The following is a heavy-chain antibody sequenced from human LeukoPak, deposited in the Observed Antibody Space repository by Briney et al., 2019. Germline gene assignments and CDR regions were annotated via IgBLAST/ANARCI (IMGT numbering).Heavy chain of an antibody. D-gene: IGHD3-10*01. CDR3: ARGGYYFDY. CDR2: ISRSGRTI. Sequence: GESLRLSCAASGFTFNNYQMNWVRQAPGKGLECISYISRSGRTIYNADSLKGRFTVSRDYAKKSLYLRMNNLRAEDTAVYYCARGGYYFDYWGQGTLVTVSS. CDR1: GFTFNNYQ. V-gene: IGHV3-48*03. J-gene: IGHJ4*02.